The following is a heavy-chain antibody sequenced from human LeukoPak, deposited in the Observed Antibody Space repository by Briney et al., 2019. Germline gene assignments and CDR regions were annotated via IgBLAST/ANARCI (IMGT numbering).Heavy chain of an antibody. V-gene: IGHV1-8*01. Sequence: ASVKVSCKASGHTFTSYDINWVRQATGQGLEWMGWMNPNSGNTGYAQKFQDRVTMTRNTSISTAYMELSGLRSGDTAMYYCARKTLYGSGKSWFDPWGQGTLVTVSS. CDR3: ARKTLYGSGKSWFDP. J-gene: IGHJ5*02. D-gene: IGHD3-10*01. CDR2: MNPNSGNT. CDR1: GHTFTSYD.